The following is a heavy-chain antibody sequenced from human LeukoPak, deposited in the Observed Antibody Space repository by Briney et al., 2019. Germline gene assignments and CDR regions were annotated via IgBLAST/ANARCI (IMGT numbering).Heavy chain of an antibody. D-gene: IGHD4-17*01. Sequence: PETLSLTCTVSRGSISSSVYYWGWIRQPPGEGLEWIGSIYYSGSTYYNPSLKSRITISVDTSKNQFSLKVSSVTAADTALYYCARHLYGDYGPFDYWGQGTPVTVSS. J-gene: IGHJ4*02. CDR1: RGSISSSVYY. CDR3: ARHLYGDYGPFDY. V-gene: IGHV4-39*01. CDR2: IYYSGST.